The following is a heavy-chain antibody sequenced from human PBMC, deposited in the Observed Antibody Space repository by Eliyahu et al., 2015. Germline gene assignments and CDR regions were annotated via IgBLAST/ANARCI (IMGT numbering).Heavy chain of an antibody. CDR2: ISSSSSTI. CDR1: GXTFSSYS. D-gene: IGHD7-27*01. CDR3: ARQPNWGMYY. Sequence: EVQLVESGGGXVQPGGSLRXSXAXXGXTFSSYSMNGVRQAPGKGLEWVSYISSSSSTIYYADSVKGRFTISRDNAKNSLYLQMNSLRDEDTAVYYCARQPNWGMYYWGQGTLVTVSS. J-gene: IGHJ4*02. V-gene: IGHV3-48*02.